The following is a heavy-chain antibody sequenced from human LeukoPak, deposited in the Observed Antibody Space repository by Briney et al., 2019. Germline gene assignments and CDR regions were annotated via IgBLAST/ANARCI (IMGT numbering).Heavy chain of an antibody. CDR3: ARGGEMATISPPLDY. CDR1: GGSFSGYY. J-gene: IGHJ4*02. CDR2: INHSGST. Sequence: PSETLPLTCAVYGGSFSGYYWSWIRQPPGKGLEWIGEINHSGSTNYNPSLKSRVTISVDTSKNQFSLKLSSVTAADTAVYYCARGGEMATISPPLDYWGQGTLVTVSS. D-gene: IGHD5-12*01. V-gene: IGHV4-34*01.